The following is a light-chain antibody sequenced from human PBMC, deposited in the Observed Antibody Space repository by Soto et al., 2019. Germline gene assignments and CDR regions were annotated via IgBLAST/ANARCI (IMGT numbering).Light chain of an antibody. CDR2: EVS. V-gene: IGLV2-14*01. J-gene: IGLJ1*01. Sequence: QSVLTQPASVSGSPGQSITISCTGTSSDVGGYNYVSWYQQQAGKAPKLIIHEVSNRPSGVPNRFSGSKSGNTASLTISGLQAEDEADYYCDSYTSSRVYVFGIGTKLTVL. CDR3: DSYTSSRVYV. CDR1: SSDVGGYNY.